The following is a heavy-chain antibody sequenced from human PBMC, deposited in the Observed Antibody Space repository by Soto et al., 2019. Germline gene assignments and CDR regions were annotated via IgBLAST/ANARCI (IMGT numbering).Heavy chain of an antibody. CDR3: ARDPGYSSSWYYY. CDR1: GGSISSGDYY. J-gene: IGHJ4*02. D-gene: IGHD6-13*01. CDR2: IYYSGST. Sequence: SETLSLTCTVSGGSISSGDYYWSWIRQPPGKGLEWIGYIYYSGSTYYNPSLKSRVTISVDTSKNQFSLKLSSVTAADTAVYYCARDPGYSSSWYYYWGQGTLVTSPQ. V-gene: IGHV4-30-4*01.